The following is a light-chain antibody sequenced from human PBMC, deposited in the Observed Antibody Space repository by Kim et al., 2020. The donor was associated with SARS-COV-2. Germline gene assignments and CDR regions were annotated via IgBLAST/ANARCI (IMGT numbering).Light chain of an antibody. Sequence: GQRVSISCSGSSSNIGNNYVHWYQQLPGTAPKRLIYRNDQRPSGVPDRFSGSKSGTSASLAISGLRSEDEADYYCAAWDDSLSGWVFGGGTQLTVL. V-gene: IGLV1-47*01. J-gene: IGLJ3*02. CDR1: SSNIGNNY. CDR3: AAWDDSLSGWV. CDR2: RND.